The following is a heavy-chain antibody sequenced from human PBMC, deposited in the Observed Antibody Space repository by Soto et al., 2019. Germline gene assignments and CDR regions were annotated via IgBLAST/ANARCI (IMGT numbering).Heavy chain of an antibody. CDR2: IYHSGST. J-gene: IGHJ4*02. Sequence: SETLSLTCAVSNGSISSSNWWSWVRQPPGKGLEWIGEIYHSGSTNYNPSLKSRVTISVDKSKNQFSLKLSSVTAADTAVYYSSNAGDQNSHYFASWGQVTLVAVSA. CDR1: NGSISSSNW. V-gene: IGHV4-4*02. CDR3: SNAGDQNSHYFAS. D-gene: IGHD7-27*01.